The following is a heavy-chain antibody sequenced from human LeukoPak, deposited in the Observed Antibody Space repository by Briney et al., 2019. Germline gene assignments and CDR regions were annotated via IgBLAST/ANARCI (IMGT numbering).Heavy chain of an antibody. CDR2: IHNDGST. V-gene: IGHV3-53*01. J-gene: IGHJ4*02. Sequence: GGSLRLSCAASGFIVSSNYMTWVRQAPGKGLEWVSVIHNDGSTYYADSVKGRFTISRDNSKNTLYLQMNSLRAEDTAVYYCAKDPYFYCSGGSCFIDYWGQGTLVTVSS. CDR3: AKDPYFYCSGGSCFIDY. CDR1: GFIVSSNY. D-gene: IGHD2-15*01.